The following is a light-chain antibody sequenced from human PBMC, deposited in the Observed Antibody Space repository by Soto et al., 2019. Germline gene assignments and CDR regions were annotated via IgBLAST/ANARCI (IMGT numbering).Light chain of an antibody. Sequence: DIQMTQSPSSLSASVGDRVTITCRASQSISNYLNWYQQKPRKAPKLLIYAASSLQSGVPSRFSGSGSETDFTLTISSLHREDFATYYCQQSYINPVTFGQGTKLEIK. CDR2: AAS. CDR1: QSISNY. V-gene: IGKV1-39*01. CDR3: QQSYINPVT. J-gene: IGKJ2*01.